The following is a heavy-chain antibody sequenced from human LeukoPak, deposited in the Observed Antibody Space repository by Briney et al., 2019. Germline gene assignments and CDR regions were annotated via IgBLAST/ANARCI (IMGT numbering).Heavy chain of an antibody. Sequence: AGGSLRLSCAASGFTFSSYSMNWVRQAPGKGLEWVSSISSSSSYIYYADSVKGRFTISRDNAKNSLYLQMNSLGAEDTAVYYCARLGGQQLPYVGPYYYYGMDVWGQGTTVTVSS. CDR3: ARLGGQQLPYVGPYYYYGMDV. CDR1: GFTFSSYS. J-gene: IGHJ6*02. D-gene: IGHD6-13*01. V-gene: IGHV3-21*01. CDR2: ISSSSSYI.